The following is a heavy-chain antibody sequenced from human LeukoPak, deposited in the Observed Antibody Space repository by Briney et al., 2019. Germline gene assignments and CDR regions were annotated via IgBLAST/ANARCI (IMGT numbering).Heavy chain of an antibody. J-gene: IGHJ4*02. CDR3: ATVSTTVTNLFDS. V-gene: IGHV3-7*03. Sequence: PGGSLRLSCEASGFTFSNYWMSWVRQTPGKGPEWVANIKRDGSEKYYGDSVKGRFTISRDNARKSLYLQMSSLRAEDTAVYYCATVSTTVTNLFDSWGQGTLVTVSS. CDR2: IKRDGSEK. D-gene: IGHD4-17*01. CDR1: GFTFSNYW.